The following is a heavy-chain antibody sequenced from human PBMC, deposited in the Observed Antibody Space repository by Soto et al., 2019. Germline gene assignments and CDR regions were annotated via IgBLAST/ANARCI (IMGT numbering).Heavy chain of an antibody. Sequence: GGSLRLSCAASGFTFSSYWMHWVRQAPGKGLVWVSRINSDGSSTSYADSVKGRFTISRDNAKNTLYLQMNSLRAEDTAVYYCARGTYCSGGSCYHGWFDPWGQGTLVTVCS. CDR1: GFTFSSYW. V-gene: IGHV3-74*01. J-gene: IGHJ5*02. CDR2: INSDGSST. D-gene: IGHD2-15*01. CDR3: ARGTYCSGGSCYHGWFDP.